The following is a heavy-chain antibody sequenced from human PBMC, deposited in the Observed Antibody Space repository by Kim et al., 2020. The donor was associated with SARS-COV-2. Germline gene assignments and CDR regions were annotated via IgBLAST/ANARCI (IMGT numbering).Heavy chain of an antibody. V-gene: IGHV3-21*01. Sequence: DSVKGRFTISRDNAKNSLYLQMNSLRAEDTAVYYCARITIFGEVYYGMDVWGQGTTVTVSS. D-gene: IGHD3-3*01. J-gene: IGHJ6*02. CDR3: ARITIFGEVYYGMDV.